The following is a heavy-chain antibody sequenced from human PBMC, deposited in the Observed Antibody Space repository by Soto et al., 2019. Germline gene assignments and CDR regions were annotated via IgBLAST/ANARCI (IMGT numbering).Heavy chain of an antibody. Sequence: PWETLSLTCAVYGGSFSGYYWSWIRQPPGKGLEWIGEINHSGSTNYNPSLKSRVTISVDTSKNQFSLKLSSVTAADTAVYYCARGGADYYGSGLWVWFDPWGQGTLVTVSS. CDR1: GGSFSGYY. D-gene: IGHD3-10*01. V-gene: IGHV4-34*01. CDR2: INHSGST. J-gene: IGHJ5*02. CDR3: ARGGADYYGSGLWVWFDP.